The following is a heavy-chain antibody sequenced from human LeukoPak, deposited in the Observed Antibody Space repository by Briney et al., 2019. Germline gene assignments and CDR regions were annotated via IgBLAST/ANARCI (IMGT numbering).Heavy chain of an antibody. V-gene: IGHV1-8*01. CDR2: MNPKSGNT. D-gene: IGHD1-26*01. J-gene: IGHJ4*02. CDR1: GYTLTNYD. CDR3: ARVWGAIDY. Sequence: ASMKVSCKPSGYTLTNYDINWVRQAAGQGLEWMGWMNPKSGNTGPAQRFQGRVTMTRDTSISTAYMELSSLRSEDTAVYYCARVWGAIDYWGQGTLVTVSS.